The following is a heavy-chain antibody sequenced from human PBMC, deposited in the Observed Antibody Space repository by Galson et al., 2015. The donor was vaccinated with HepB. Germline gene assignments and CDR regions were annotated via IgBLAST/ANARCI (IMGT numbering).Heavy chain of an antibody. V-gene: IGHV3-23*01. CDR3: ARRNTYCGSDCIYYFDY. Sequence: SLRLSCAASDFTFSNCAMTWVRQAPGKGPEWVSTISGSGGSTYYADSVKGRFSISRDNSKNTLSLQMNSLSAEDTAIYYCARRNTYCGSDCIYYFDYWGQGTLVTVSS. D-gene: IGHD2-21*02. J-gene: IGHJ4*02. CDR2: ISGSGGST. CDR1: DFTFSNCA.